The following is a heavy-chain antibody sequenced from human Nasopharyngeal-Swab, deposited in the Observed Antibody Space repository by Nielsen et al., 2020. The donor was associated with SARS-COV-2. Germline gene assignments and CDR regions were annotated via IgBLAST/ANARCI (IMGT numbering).Heavy chain of an antibody. CDR3: ARMDFIASRDY. J-gene: IGHJ4*02. D-gene: IGHD6-13*01. V-gene: IGHV3-53*01. CDR1: GFSVSYNY. CDR2: IYSRGET. Sequence: GGSLRLSCEVSGFSVSYNYMSGVRQAPGKGLEGVAVIYSRGETHYTDSVRGRFTISRDNSKNMVNLQLNSLRAEDTAVYYCARMDFIASRDYWGPGTLVTVSS.